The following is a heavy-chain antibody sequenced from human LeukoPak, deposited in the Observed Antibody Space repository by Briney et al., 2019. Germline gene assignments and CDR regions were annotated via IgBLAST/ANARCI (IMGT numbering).Heavy chain of an antibody. V-gene: IGHV3-23*01. CDR2: ISGLGDNT. D-gene: IGHD2-15*01. CDR1: GFTFSSYG. CDR3: ARSLRSPRYCIDDTCYFDY. J-gene: IGHJ4*02. Sequence: GGSLRLSCAASGFTFSSYGMSWVRQAPGKGLEWVSGISGLGDNTYYVDSVKGRFTISRDNAKNTQYLQIDSLRVEGTAVYYCARSLRSPRYCIDDTCYFDYWGQGTLVTVSS.